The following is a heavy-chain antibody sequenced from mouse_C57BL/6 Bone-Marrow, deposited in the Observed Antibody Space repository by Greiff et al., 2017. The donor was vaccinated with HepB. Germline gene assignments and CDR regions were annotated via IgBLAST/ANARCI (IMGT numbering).Heavy chain of an antibody. CDR2: IWSGGST. V-gene: IGHV2-2*01. Sequence: VQLKESGPGLVQPSQSLSITCTVSGFSLTSYGVHWVRQSPGKGLEWLGVIWSGGSTDYNAAFISRLSISKDNSKSQVFFKMNSLQADDTAIYYCARFGTTVPHYYAMDYWGQGTSVTVSS. CDR3: ARFGTTVPHYYAMDY. D-gene: IGHD1-1*01. CDR1: GFSLTSYG. J-gene: IGHJ4*01.